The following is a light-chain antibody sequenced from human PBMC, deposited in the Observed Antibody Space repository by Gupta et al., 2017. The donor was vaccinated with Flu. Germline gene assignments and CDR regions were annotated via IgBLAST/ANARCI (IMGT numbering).Light chain of an antibody. CDR1: QSVSSSY. V-gene: IGKV3-20*01. CDR2: GAS. J-gene: IGKJ2*01. CDR3: QQYGSSSYT. Sequence: EIVLTQSPGTLSLSPGERATLSCRASQSVSSSYLAWYQQKPGQAPRLLIYGASSRATGIPDRFSGSGSGTDVTLTISRLEPEDFALYYCQQYGSSSYTFGQGTKLEIK.